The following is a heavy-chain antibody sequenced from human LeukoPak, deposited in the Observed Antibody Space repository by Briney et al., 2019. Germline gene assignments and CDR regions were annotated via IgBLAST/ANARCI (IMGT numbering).Heavy chain of an antibody. J-gene: IGHJ5*02. Sequence: PSETLSLTCTVSGASNRNYYWSWIRQSPGKGLEWIGYIYYSGSTNYNPSLESRVAMSVDTSKNQFSLRLSSVTAADTAIYYCARRYSSSWYVGFFDPWGQGTLVTVSS. D-gene: IGHD6-13*01. CDR2: IYYSGST. CDR1: GASNRNYY. CDR3: ARRYSSSWYVGFFDP. V-gene: IGHV4-59*08.